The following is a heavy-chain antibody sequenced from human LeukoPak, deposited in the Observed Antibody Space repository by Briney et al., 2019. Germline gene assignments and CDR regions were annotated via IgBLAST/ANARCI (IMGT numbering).Heavy chain of an antibody. CDR2: IYTSGST. J-gene: IGHJ4*02. D-gene: IGHD5-18*01. Sequence: PSETLSLTCIVSGGSIRNHYWNWIRQPAGKGLEWIGRIYTSGSTSYNSSLKSRVTMSVDTSKNQFSLKLSSVTAADTAVYYCARDVGGYNYGYSLDYWGQGTLVSVSS. CDR1: GGSIRNHY. CDR3: ARDVGGYNYGYSLDY. V-gene: IGHV4-4*07.